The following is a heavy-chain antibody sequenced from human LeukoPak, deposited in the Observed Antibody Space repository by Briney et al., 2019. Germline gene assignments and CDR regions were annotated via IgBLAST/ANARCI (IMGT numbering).Heavy chain of an antibody. CDR2: IIPIFGIA. D-gene: IGHD4-17*01. J-gene: IGHJ2*01. CDR3: AGLHGDYGWHFDL. CDR1: GGTFSSYA. Sequence: GASVKVSCKASGGTFSSYAISWVRQAPGQGLEWMGRIIPIFGIANYAQKFQGRVTITADKSTSTAYMELSSLRSEDTAVYYCAGLHGDYGWHFDLWGRGTLVTVSS. V-gene: IGHV1-69*04.